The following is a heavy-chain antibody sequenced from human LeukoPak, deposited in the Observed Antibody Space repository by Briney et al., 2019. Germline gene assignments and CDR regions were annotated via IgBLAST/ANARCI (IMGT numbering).Heavy chain of an antibody. J-gene: IGHJ4*02. Sequence: GGSLRLSCAASGFTFSSYAMHWVRQAPGKGLEWVAVISYDGSNKYYADSVKGRFTISRDNSKNTLYLQMNSLRAEDTAVYYCARGAWRQDHFDYRGQGALVTVSS. CDR1: GFTFSSYA. CDR3: ARGAWRQDHFDY. CDR2: ISYDGSNK. D-gene: IGHD3-3*01. V-gene: IGHV3-30-3*01.